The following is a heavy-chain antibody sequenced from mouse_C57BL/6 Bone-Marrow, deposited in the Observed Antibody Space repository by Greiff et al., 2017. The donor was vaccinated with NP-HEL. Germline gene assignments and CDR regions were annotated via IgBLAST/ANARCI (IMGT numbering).Heavy chain of an antibody. V-gene: IGHV14-4*01. J-gene: IGHJ1*03. D-gene: IGHD1-1*01. CDR2: IDPEHGDT. CDR3: NTGYYASKSYFDV. Sequence: VQLQQSGAELVRPGASVKLSCTASGFNIKDDYMPWVQQRPEQGLEWIGWIDPEHGDTEYASKFQGKATITADTSSNTAYLQLSSLTSEDTAVSYCNTGYYASKSYFDVWGTGTTLTVSS. CDR1: GFNIKDDY.